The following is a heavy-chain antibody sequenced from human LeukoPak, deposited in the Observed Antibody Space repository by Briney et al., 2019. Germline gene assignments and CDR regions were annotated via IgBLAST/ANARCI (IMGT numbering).Heavy chain of an antibody. V-gene: IGHV3-48*01. D-gene: IGHD3-10*01. CDR3: ARALWFGETFPAY. CDR1: GLTINSYS. J-gene: IGHJ4*02. CDR2: ISSSSSTI. Sequence: PGGSLILSCAASGLTINSYSMNWVRQAPGKGLQWVSYISSSSSTIYYADSVKGRFTISRDNAKNSLYLQMNSLRAEDTAVYSCARALWFGETFPAYWGQGTLVTVSS.